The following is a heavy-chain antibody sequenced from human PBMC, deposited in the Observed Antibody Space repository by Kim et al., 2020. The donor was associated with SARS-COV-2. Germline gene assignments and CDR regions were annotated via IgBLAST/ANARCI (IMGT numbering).Heavy chain of an antibody. Sequence: SETLSLTCTVSGYSISAGSYWGWLRQPPGKAPEWIGNFYHGGSPYYNPSLKSRVTISEDTSKNQFSLKLTSVTAADTAVYYCARARSIAFGPWGQGILV. D-gene: IGHD2-21*01. J-gene: IGHJ5*02. CDR3: ARARSIAFGP. V-gene: IGHV4-38-2*02. CDR1: GYSISAGSY. CDR2: FYHGGSP.